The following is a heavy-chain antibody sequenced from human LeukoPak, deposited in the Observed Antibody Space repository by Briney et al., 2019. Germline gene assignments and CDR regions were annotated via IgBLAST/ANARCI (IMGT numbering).Heavy chain of an antibody. CDR2: IIPIFGTA. Sequence: SVKVSCTASGGTFSSYAISWVRQAPGQGLEWMGGIIPIFGTANYAQKFQGRVTITTDESTSTDYMELSSLRSEDTAVYYCARDGVKTRYYDFWSGYYGNWFDPWGQGTLVTVSS. D-gene: IGHD3-3*01. J-gene: IGHJ5*02. CDR3: ARDGVKTRYYDFWSGYYGNWFDP. V-gene: IGHV1-69*05. CDR1: GGTFSSYA.